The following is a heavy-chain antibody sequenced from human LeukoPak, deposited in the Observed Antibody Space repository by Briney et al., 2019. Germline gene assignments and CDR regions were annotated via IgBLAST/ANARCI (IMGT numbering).Heavy chain of an antibody. CDR2: VYTSGST. D-gene: IGHD1-7*01. J-gene: IGHJ3*02. CDR3: ARLITGTTTAFDI. Sequence: PSETLSLTCSVSGGSICGYYWTWIRQPAGKGLEWIGRVYTSGSTHYNPSLKTRLTMSVDTSKNQFSPKLSSVTAADTAVYYCARLITGTTTAFDIWGQGSMVTVSS. V-gene: IGHV4-4*07. CDR1: GGSICGYY.